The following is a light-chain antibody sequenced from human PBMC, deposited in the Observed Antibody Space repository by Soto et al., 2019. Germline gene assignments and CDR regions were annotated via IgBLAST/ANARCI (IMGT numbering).Light chain of an antibody. CDR1: SSDVGDYKS. J-gene: IGLJ2*01. CDR3: TSYTSSSIVI. Sequence: QSALTQPASVSGSPGQSIAISCSGTSSDVGDYKSVSWYQHHPGKVPKLVIYDVFERPSGVSSRFSGSRSANTASLTISGLQPEDEAVYYCTSYTSSSIVIFGGGTKLTVL. CDR2: DVF. V-gene: IGLV2-14*01.